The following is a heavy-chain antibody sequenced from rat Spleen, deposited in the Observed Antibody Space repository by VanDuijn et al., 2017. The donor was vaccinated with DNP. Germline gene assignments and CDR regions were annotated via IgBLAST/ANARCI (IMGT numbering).Heavy chain of an antibody. CDR2: ISSGGNT. CDR3: ASHVTGPYVLDA. D-gene: IGHD1-4*01. J-gene: IGHJ4*01. V-gene: IGHV2S12*01. Sequence: QVQLKESGPGLVQPSQTLSLTCTVSGFSLTDNSVHWVRQPPGKGLEWIAAISSGGNTYYNSALISRLSISRDTSKNQVFLRMNSLHTEDTAMYFCASHVTGPYVLDAWGQGTSVTVSS. CDR1: GFSLTDNS.